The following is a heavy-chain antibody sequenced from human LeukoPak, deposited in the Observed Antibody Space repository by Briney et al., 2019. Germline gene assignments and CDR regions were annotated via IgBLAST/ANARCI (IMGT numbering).Heavy chain of an antibody. CDR2: INTNTGNP. V-gene: IGHV7-4-1*02. J-gene: IGHJ1*01. Sequence: ASVKVSCKASGYTFTSYAMNWVRQAPGQGLEWMGWINTNTGNPTYAQGFTGRFVFSLDTSVSTAYLQISSLKAEDTAVYYCARDPPQAKESIYFQHWGQGTLVTVSS. D-gene: IGHD1-26*01. CDR3: ARDPPQAKESIYFQH. CDR1: GYTFTSYA.